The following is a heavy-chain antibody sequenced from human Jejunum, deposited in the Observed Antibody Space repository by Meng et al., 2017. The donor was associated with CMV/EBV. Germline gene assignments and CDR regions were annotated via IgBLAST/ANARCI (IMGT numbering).Heavy chain of an antibody. CDR1: GGSMISYY. CDR2: IHDSGST. CDR3: ARASYGSGSPLGESWFDP. D-gene: IGHD3-10*01. Sequence: QGQLQESGPGLVKPSETLSLTCSVSGGSMISYYWCWIRQHPGKGLEWIGYIHDSGSTYYNPSLKSRVTISADTSKNQFSLKLSSVTAADTAVYYCARASYGSGSPLGESWFDPWGQGTLVTVSS. V-gene: IGHV4-59*06. J-gene: IGHJ5*02.